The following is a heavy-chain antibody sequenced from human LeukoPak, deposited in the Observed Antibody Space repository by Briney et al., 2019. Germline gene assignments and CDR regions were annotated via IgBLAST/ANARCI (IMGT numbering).Heavy chain of an antibody. CDR3: AKGAVTHAYYYYGMDV. Sequence: GGSLRLSCAASGFSFNTYAMTWVRQAPGKGLEWVSAISGSGGSTYYADSVKGRFTISRDNSKNTLYLQMNSLRAEDTAVYYCAKGAVTHAYYYYGMDVWGQGTTVTVSS. CDR1: GFSFNTYA. V-gene: IGHV3-23*01. CDR2: ISGSGGST. J-gene: IGHJ6*02. D-gene: IGHD4-17*01.